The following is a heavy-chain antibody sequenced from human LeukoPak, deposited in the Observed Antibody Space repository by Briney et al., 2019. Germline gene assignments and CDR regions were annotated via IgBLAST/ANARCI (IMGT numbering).Heavy chain of an antibody. CDR1: GFTFSSSA. CDR3: AKSAAYSTHWYNVEYFQQ. V-gene: IGHV3-23*01. CDR2: ISKGGAST. J-gene: IGHJ1*01. D-gene: IGHD6-13*01. Sequence: PGGSLRLSCAASGFTFSSSAMTWVRQAPGKGLEWGSAISKGGASTYYAESVKGRFTISRDNSENTLYLQMNSLRAEDAAVYYCAKSAAYSTHWYNVEYFQQWGQGTLVTVSS.